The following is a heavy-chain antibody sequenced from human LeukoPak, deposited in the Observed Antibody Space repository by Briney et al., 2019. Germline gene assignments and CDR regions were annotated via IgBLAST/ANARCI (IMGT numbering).Heavy chain of an antibody. CDR3: ARQHEYQLLSYYYYMDV. CDR1: GYTFTMYY. J-gene: IGHJ6*03. D-gene: IGHD2-2*01. V-gene: IGHV1-18*04. Sequence: ASVKVSCKASGYTFTMYYIHWVRQAPGQGLEWMGWISAYNGNTNYAQKLQGRVTMTTDTSTSTAYMELRSLRSDDTAVYYCARQHEYQLLSYYYYMDVWGKGTTVTVSS. CDR2: ISAYNGNT.